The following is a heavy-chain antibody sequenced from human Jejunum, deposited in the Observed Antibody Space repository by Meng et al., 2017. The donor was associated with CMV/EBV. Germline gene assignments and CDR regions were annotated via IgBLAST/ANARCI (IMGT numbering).Heavy chain of an antibody. V-gene: IGHV3-48*03. CDR1: FTFSTYQ. CDR2: IDRSGDNL. D-gene: IGHD3-3*01. Sequence: FTFSTYQMNWVRQAPGKGLEWVSYIDRSGDNLYYADSVKGRFTVSRDNAKNSLYLQMNSLRVEDTAIYYCAKREASTVFGVAFDYWGQGTLVTVSS. J-gene: IGHJ4*02. CDR3: AKREASTVFGVAFDY.